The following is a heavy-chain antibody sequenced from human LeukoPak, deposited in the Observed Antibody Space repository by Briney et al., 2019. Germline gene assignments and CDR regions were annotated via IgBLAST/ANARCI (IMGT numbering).Heavy chain of an antibody. CDR2: IYYSGST. CDR3: ARRLSSWYAFDY. CDR1: GGSITYYH. Sequence: PSETLPLTCTVSGGSITYYHWSWIRQPPGKGLEWIGYIYYSGSTNYNPSLKSRVTISVDTPKNQFSLKLSSVTAADTAVYYCARRLSSWYAFDYWGQGTLVTVSS. D-gene: IGHD6-13*01. V-gene: IGHV4-59*08. J-gene: IGHJ4*02.